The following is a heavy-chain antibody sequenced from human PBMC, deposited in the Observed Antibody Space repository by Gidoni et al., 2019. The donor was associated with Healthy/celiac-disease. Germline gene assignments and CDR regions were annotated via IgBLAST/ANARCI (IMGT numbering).Heavy chain of an antibody. V-gene: IGHV3-21*01. CDR3: ARGGYFDWVNAFDI. CDR2: ISSSSSYI. J-gene: IGHJ3*02. Sequence: EVQLVESGGGLVKPGGSLRLSCAASGFTFSSYSMNWVRQAPGKGLEWVSSISSSSSYIYYADAVKGRFTISRDNAKNSLYLQMNSLRAEDTAVYYCARGGYFDWVNAFDIWGQGTMVTVSS. CDR1: GFTFSSYS. D-gene: IGHD3-9*01.